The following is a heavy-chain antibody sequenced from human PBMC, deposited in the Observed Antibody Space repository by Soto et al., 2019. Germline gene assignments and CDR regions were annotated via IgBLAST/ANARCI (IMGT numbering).Heavy chain of an antibody. V-gene: IGHV4-31*03. Sequence: QVQLQESGPGLVKPSQTLSLTCTVSGGSISSGGYYWSWIRQHPGKGLEWIGYIYYSGSTYYNPSLKSRVTISVDTSKNQFSLKLSSVTAADTAVYYCARDQRGSYYYGMDVWGQGTTVTVSS. J-gene: IGHJ6*02. CDR2: IYYSGST. CDR3: ARDQRGSYYYGMDV. CDR1: GGSISSGGYY.